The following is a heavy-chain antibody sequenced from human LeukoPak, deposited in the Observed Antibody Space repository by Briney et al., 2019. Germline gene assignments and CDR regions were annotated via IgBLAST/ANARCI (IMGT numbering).Heavy chain of an antibody. Sequence: GGSLRLSWVDSGSTFTNAWMSWVRQAPGKGLEWVASINHNGNVNYYVDSVKGRFTISRDNAKNSLYLQMSNLRAEDTAVYFCARGGGLDVWGQGATVTVSS. CDR2: INHNGNVN. CDR1: GSTFTNAW. J-gene: IGHJ6*02. D-gene: IGHD3-16*01. CDR3: ARGGGLDV. V-gene: IGHV3-7*03.